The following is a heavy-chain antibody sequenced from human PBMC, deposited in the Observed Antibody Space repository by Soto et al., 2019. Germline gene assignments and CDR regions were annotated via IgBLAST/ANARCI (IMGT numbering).Heavy chain of an antibody. J-gene: IGHJ4*02. CDR1: GFTFSSYG. CDR3: ARDRYGDYSYFFDS. Sequence: GGSLRLSCAASGFTFSSYGMHWVRQAPGKGLEWVAVIWYDGSNKYYVDSVKGRFTISRDNSKNTLYLQMNSLRVEDTAVYYCARDRYGDYSYFFDSWGQGTLVTVSS. CDR2: IWYDGSNK. D-gene: IGHD4-17*01. V-gene: IGHV3-33*01.